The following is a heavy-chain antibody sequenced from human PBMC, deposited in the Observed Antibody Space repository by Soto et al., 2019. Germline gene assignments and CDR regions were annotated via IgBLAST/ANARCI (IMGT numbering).Heavy chain of an antibody. CDR2: IYYSGST. D-gene: IGHD5-12*01. CDR3: ARVFPRGSGYGD. CDR1: GASISTSNW. J-gene: IGHJ4*02. Sequence: QVQLQESGPGLVKPSGTLSLTCAVSGASISTSNWWTWVRQPPEKGLEWIGEIYYSGSTNYNPSLKSRVTIAVDKSKNRFSLELTSVTAADTAVYYCARVFPRGSGYGDWGPGTLVTVSS. V-gene: IGHV4-4*02.